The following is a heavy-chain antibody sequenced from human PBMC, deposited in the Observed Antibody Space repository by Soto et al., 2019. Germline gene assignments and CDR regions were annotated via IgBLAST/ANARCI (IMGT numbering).Heavy chain of an antibody. CDR3: ATPYSSIWFSPFDY. CDR2: IGAGYGT. Sequence: EVQLLESGGGLVQPGGSLRLSCAASGFTFGSYAMSWVRQAPGKGLEWVSSIGAGYGTYYADSVKGRFTISRDNSKNTLYLQMNSLRAEDTAIYYCATPYSSIWFSPFDYWGQGSLVTVSS. CDR1: GFTFGSYA. J-gene: IGHJ4*02. D-gene: IGHD6-13*01. V-gene: IGHV3-23*01.